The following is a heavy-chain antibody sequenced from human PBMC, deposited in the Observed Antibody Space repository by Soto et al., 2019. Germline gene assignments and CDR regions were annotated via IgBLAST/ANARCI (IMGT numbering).Heavy chain of an antibody. D-gene: IGHD3-10*01. CDR1: GFTFSSYD. V-gene: IGHV3-33*01. CDR3: ARDRRSGSYYCTWFDP. CDR2: IWYDGSNK. J-gene: IGHJ5*02. Sequence: QVQLVESGGGVVQPGRSLRPSCAASGFTFSSYDMHWVRQAPGKGLEWVAVIWYDGSNKYSADSVKGRFTISRDNSKNTQYLQLNKPRAEDTAVYFCARDRRSGSYYCTWFDPWGQGTLVTVSS.